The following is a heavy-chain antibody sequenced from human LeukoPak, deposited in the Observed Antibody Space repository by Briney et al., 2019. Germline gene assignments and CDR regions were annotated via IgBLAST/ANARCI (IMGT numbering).Heavy chain of an antibody. D-gene: IGHD5-12*01. CDR1: GGFFSGYY. J-gene: IGHJ4*02. CDR3: ARGVEWLRLEGGFDY. Sequence: SETLSLTCAVYGGFFSGYYWSWIRQPPGKGLEWIGEINHSGSTNYNPSLKSRVTISVDTSKNQFSLKLSSVTAADTAVYYCARGVEWLRLEGGFDYWGQGTLVTVSS. CDR2: INHSGST. V-gene: IGHV4-34*01.